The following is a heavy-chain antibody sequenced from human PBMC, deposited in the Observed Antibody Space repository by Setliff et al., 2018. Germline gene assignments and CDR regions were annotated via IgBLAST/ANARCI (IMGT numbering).Heavy chain of an antibody. V-gene: IGHV4-61*02. D-gene: IGHD5-12*01. J-gene: IGHJ4*02. Sequence: PSETLSLTCTVSGVSFGSGTYYWSWIRQPAGKGLEWIGLIQSTGNTNYNPSLQSRVTISIDTSKNQFSLKMSSVTAADTAMYYCAGTPALGTSWLSPFDYCGQGTLVTVSS. CDR2: IQSTGNT. CDR3: AGTPALGTSWLSPFDY. CDR1: GVSFGSGTYY.